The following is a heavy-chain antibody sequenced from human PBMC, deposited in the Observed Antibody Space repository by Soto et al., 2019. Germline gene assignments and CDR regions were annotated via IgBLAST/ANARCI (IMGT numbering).Heavy chain of an antibody. CDR3: NKFSGTSSAPAA. J-gene: IGHJ5*02. Sequence: SLRLSWAASGFSVSDSAVHWVRQASGKGLEWVGRIGSKGQNYATTYAASVKGRFIISTDESKNTAHLQMNSLKTEDTAIYYCNKFSGTSSAPAALGQGTLVTVSS. V-gene: IGHV3-73*01. D-gene: IGHD1-26*01. CDR2: IGSKGQNYAT. CDR1: GFSVSDSA.